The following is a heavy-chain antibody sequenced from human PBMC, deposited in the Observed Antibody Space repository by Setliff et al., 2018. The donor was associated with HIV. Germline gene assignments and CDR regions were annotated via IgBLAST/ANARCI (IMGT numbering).Heavy chain of an antibody. CDR1: GYTFTTYG. CDR3: SRSGVPPYYYYGMDV. V-gene: IGHV1-18*04. J-gene: IGHJ6*02. CDR2: INSYNGNT. D-gene: IGHD3-10*01. Sequence: SVKVSCKASGYTFTTYGVNWVRKAPGQGLEWMGWINSYNGNTKFAQKFQGRVTMTTDTSTTTAFMELRSLKADDTGIYYCSRSGVPPYYYYGMDVWGQGTTVTVSS.